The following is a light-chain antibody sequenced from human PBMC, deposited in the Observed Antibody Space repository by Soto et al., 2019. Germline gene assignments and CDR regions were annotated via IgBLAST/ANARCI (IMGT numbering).Light chain of an antibody. CDR3: SSYTTTSTAYV. V-gene: IGLV2-14*01. CDR1: SSDVGGYTY. Sequence: QSALTQPASVSGSPGQSITISCTGTSSDVGGYTYVSWYQQHTGKAPKVLIYDVNNRASGVSNRFSASKSGNTASLTISGLQAEDEADYYCSSYTTTSTAYVFGSGTSSPS. CDR2: DVN. J-gene: IGLJ1*01.